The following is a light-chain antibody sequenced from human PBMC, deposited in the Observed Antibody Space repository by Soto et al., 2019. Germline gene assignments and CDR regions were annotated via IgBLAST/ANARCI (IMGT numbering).Light chain of an antibody. Sequence: EIGLTKSPGTLSLSPGERASLSCRASHSVSSSYLAWYQQKPGQAPRLLIYGASSRATDIPDRFSGSGSGTDFTLTISRLEPEDFAVYYCQQRSNWPQITFGQGTRLEI. J-gene: IGKJ5*01. CDR3: QQRSNWPQIT. CDR2: GAS. V-gene: IGKV3D-20*02. CDR1: HSVSSSY.